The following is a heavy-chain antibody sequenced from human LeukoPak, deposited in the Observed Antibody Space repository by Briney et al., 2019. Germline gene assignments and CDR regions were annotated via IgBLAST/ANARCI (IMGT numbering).Heavy chain of an antibody. Sequence: GGSLRLSCAASGFTFSDYYMSWVRQAPGKGLEWVSGISGSGDSTYDADSVKGRFTISRDNSKNMMYLQMNSLRAEDTAVYYCAKGGLGRFGEFDYWGQGILVTVSS. J-gene: IGHJ4*02. CDR3: AKGGLGRFGEFDY. V-gene: IGHV3-23*01. CDR2: ISGSGDST. CDR1: GFTFSDYY. D-gene: IGHD3-10*01.